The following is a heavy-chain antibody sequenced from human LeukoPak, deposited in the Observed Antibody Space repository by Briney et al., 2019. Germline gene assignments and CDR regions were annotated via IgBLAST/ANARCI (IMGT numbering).Heavy chain of an antibody. CDR2: FQYSGST. Sequence: SETLSLACTVSGGSISSYYWSWIRQPPGKGPEWIGYFQYSGSTNYNPSLKSRVTISVDTSKNQFSLKLSSVTSADTAMYYCARTVRGDYVDYWGQGTLVTVSS. V-gene: IGHV4-59*01. J-gene: IGHJ4*02. CDR1: GGSISSYY. CDR3: ARTVRGDYVDY. D-gene: IGHD4-17*01.